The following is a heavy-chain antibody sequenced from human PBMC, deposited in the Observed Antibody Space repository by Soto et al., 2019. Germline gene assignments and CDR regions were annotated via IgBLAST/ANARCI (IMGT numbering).Heavy chain of an antibody. D-gene: IGHD2-15*01. CDR3: ARDEAAPTPGYWFDP. CDR2: ISSSSSYI. CDR1: EITFRNLS. V-gene: IGHV3-21*01. J-gene: IGHJ5*02. Sequence: AGGLMRPPCGAPEITFRNLSMSWVSQAQGKGLEWVSSISSSSSYIYYADSVKGRFTISRDNAKSSLYLQMNSLRAEDTAVYYCARDEAAPTPGYWFDPWGQGTLVTVSS.